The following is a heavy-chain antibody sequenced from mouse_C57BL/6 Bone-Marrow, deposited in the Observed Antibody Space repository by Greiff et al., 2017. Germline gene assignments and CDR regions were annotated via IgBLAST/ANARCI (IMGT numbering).Heavy chain of an antibody. Sequence: DVKLVESGGDLVKPGGSLKLSCAASGFTFSSYGMSWVRQTPDKRLEWVATISSGGSYTYYPDSVKGRFTISRDNAKNTLYLQMSSLKSEDTAMYYGARRGGLRRYFDVWGTGTTVTVSS. D-gene: IGHD2-2*01. CDR3: ARRGGLRRYFDV. CDR2: ISSGGSYT. J-gene: IGHJ1*03. V-gene: IGHV5-6*02. CDR1: GFTFSSYG.